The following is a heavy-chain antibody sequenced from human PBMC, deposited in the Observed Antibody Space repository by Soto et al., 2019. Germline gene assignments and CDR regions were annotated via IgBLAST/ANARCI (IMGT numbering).Heavy chain of an antibody. V-gene: IGHV1-18*01. CDR1: GYTFTSYG. D-gene: IGHD4-17*01. CDR3: ARDLHLHDYGDYTTNWFDP. Sequence: GASVKVSCKASGYTFTSYGISWVRQAPGQGLEWMGWISAYNGNTNYAQKLQGRVTMTTDTSTSTAYMELRSLRSDDTAVYHCARDLHLHDYGDYTTNWFDPWGQGTLVTVSS. J-gene: IGHJ5*02. CDR2: ISAYNGNT.